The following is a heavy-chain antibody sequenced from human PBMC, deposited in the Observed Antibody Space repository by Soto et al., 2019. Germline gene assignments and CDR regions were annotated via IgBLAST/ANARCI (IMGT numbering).Heavy chain of an antibody. CDR3: ARSVAVPAAPDY. CDR1: GYTFTSYA. D-gene: IGHD2-2*01. CDR2: INAGNGNT. J-gene: IGHJ4*02. V-gene: IGHV1-3*01. Sequence: ASVKVSCKASGYTFTSYAMHWVRQAPGQRLEWMGWINAGNGNTKYSQKFQGRVTITRDTSASTAYMELSSLRSEDTAVYYCARSVAVPAAPDYWGQGTLVTVSS.